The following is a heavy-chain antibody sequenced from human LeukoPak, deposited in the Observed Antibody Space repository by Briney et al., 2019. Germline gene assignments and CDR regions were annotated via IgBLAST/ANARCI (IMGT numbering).Heavy chain of an antibody. J-gene: IGHJ4*02. CDR1: GFTFSSYA. D-gene: IGHD5-24*01. V-gene: IGHV3-30*04. CDR2: ISYDGSNK. CDR3: ARDFMHDHGYNYIVDY. Sequence: HPGRSLRLSCAASGFTFSSYAMHWVRQAPGKGLEWEAVISYDGSNKYYSDSVRGRFTISRDNSKNTLYLQMNSLRAEDTAVYYCARDFMHDHGYNYIVDYWGQGTLVTVSS.